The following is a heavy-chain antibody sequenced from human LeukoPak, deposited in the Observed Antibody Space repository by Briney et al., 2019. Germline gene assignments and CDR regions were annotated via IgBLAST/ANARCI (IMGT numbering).Heavy chain of an antibody. CDR1: GGSISRYY. CDR2: IFHSGTT. Sequence: SETLSLTCTVSGGSISRYYWSWIRQPPGKGLEWIGYIFHSGTTNYNPSLKSRVTISIDTSKDQFSLKLSSVTAADTAVYYCTRHLNQLLGWFDPWGQGTLVTVSS. D-gene: IGHD2-2*01. J-gene: IGHJ5*02. CDR3: TRHLNQLLGWFDP. V-gene: IGHV4-59*01.